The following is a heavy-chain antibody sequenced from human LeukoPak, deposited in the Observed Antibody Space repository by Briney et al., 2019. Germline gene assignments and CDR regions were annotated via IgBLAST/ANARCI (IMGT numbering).Heavy chain of an antibody. Sequence: GESLKISCKGSGYSFTSYWIGWVRQMPGKGLEWMGIIYPGDSDTRYSPSFQGQVTISADKSISTAYLQWSSLKASDTAMYYCARRYCSSTSCYAFDIWGQGDNGHRLF. D-gene: IGHD2-2*01. V-gene: IGHV5-51*01. CDR1: GYSFTSYW. J-gene: IGHJ3*02. CDR2: IYPGDSDT. CDR3: ARRYCSSTSCYAFDI.